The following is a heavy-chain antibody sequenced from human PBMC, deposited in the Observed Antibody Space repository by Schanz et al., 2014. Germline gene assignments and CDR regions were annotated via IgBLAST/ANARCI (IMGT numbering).Heavy chain of an antibody. CDR1: GFTFSTYA. V-gene: IGHV3-23*01. Sequence: VQLLQFGGGLVQPGGSLRLSCAASGFTFSTYAMSWVRQAPGKGLEWVSAISGSGGSTYYADSVKGRFTISRDNSKNILYLQMNSLRAEDTAVYYCAKARRKSNCSGGRCFHYSYYGMDVWGQGTTVTVSS. J-gene: IGHJ6*02. CDR2: ISGSGGST. CDR3: AKARRKSNCSGGRCFHYSYYGMDV. D-gene: IGHD2-15*01.